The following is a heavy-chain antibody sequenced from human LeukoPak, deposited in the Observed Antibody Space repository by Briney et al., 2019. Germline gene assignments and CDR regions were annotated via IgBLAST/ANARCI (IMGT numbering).Heavy chain of an antibody. CDR1: GASISSGGYY. CDR2: IYSSGTI. CDR3: AKDRGGYNRFDS. Sequence: PSQTLSLTCTVSGASISSGGYYWSWIRQHPGKGLEWIAYIYSSGTISYNPSLKIRITLSVDTSKNQFSLMLTSVTSADTAVYYCAKDRGGYNRFDSWGQGALVTVSS. V-gene: IGHV4-31*03. D-gene: IGHD5-24*01. J-gene: IGHJ4*02.